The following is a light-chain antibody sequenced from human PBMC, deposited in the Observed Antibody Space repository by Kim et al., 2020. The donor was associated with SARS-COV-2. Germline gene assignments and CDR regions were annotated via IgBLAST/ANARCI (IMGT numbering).Light chain of an antibody. V-gene: IGLV1-51*01. CDR3: GTWDSSLSAVV. CDR1: SSNIGNND. Sequence: GRKVTISCAGGSSNIGNNDGSWYQQLPGTAPKLLIYDNNKRPSGIPDRFSGSKSGTSATLGITGLQTGDEADYYCGTWDSSLSAVVFGGGTQLTVL. J-gene: IGLJ2*01. CDR2: DNN.